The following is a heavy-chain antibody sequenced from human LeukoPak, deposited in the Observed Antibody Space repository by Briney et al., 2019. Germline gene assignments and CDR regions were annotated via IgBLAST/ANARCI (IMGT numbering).Heavy chain of an antibody. J-gene: IGHJ4*02. D-gene: IGHD2-2*02. V-gene: IGHV3-21*04. CDR2: ISSSSRYI. CDR3: AKDRYKLAKTFDY. Sequence: PGGSLRLSCAASGFTFSNYIMNWVRQAPGKGLEWVSSISSSSRYISYAESVKGRFTISRDNAKNSLYLQMNSLRAEDTAVYYCAKDRYKLAKTFDYWGQGTLVTVSS. CDR1: GFTFSNYI.